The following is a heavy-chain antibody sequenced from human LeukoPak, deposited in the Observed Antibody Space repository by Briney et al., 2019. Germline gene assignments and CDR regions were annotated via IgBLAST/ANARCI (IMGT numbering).Heavy chain of an antibody. J-gene: IGHJ4*02. V-gene: IGHV4-59*05. CDR1: GDSVTSYY. D-gene: IGHD3-3*01. Sequence: SETLSLTCSVSGDSVTSYYWSWIRQPPGKGLEWIGSVHQSGSTYYNPSLKSRVTISIDNSKNQFSLKLTSVTAADTAVYYCGSQREWSLTEYHSDYWGQGTLVTVSS. CDR2: VHQSGST. CDR3: GSQREWSLTEYHSDY.